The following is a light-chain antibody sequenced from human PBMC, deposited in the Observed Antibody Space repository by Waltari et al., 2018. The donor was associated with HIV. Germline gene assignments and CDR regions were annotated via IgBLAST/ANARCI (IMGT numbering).Light chain of an antibody. J-gene: IGKJ4*01. CDR3: QQSYSTPLT. CDR2: AAS. Sequence: DIQMTQSPSSLSASVGDRVTITCRAGQSISSYLNWYQQKPGKAPKLLIYAASSLQSGVPSRFSCSGSGTDFTLTISSLQPEDFATYYCQQSYSTPLTFGGGTKVEIK. CDR1: QSISSY. V-gene: IGKV1-39*01.